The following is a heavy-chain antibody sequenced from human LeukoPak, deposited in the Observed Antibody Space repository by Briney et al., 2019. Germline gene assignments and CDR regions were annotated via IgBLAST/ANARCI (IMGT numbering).Heavy chain of an antibody. CDR3: AKGAGASLRAFDI. V-gene: IGHV3-30*18. D-gene: IGHD1-26*01. CDR1: GFTFSSYG. Sequence: GGSLRLSCAASGFTFSSYGMHWVRQAPGKGLEWVAVISYDGSNKYYADSVKGRFTISRDNSKNTLYLQMNSLRAEDTAVYYCAKGAGASLRAFDIWGQGTMVTVSS. J-gene: IGHJ3*02. CDR2: ISYDGSNK.